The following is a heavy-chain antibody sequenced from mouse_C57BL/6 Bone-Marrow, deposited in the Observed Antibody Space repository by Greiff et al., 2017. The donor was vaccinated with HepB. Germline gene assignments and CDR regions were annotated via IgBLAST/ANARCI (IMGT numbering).Heavy chain of an antibody. V-gene: IGHV1-62-2*01. D-gene: IGHD3-2*02. CDR2: FYPGSGSI. J-gene: IGHJ3*01. Sequence: VQLQQSGAGLVQPGASVKLSCKASGYTFPEHTIHWVKQRSGQGLEWVGWFYPGSGSIKYNEKFKDKATLTADKTSSTFYMEISRLTSEDSAVYFCARDDLLDSTGWAYWGQGTLVTVSA. CDR1: GYTFPEHT. CDR3: ARDDLLDSTGWAY.